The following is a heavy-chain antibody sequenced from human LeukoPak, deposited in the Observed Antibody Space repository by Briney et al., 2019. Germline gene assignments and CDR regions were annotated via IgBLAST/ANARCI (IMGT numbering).Heavy chain of an antibody. V-gene: IGHV3-23*01. CDR3: ANPAADYYASSGYPNRERVFDF. Sequence: PGGSLRLSCAASGFTFSSYAMSWVRQAPGKGLEWVSAISDSGGSTYYADSVKGRFTISRDNSKNTLYLQMNSLRAEDTAVYYCANPAADYYASSGYPNRERVFDFWGQGTLVTVSS. J-gene: IGHJ4*02. D-gene: IGHD3-22*01. CDR1: GFTFSSYA. CDR2: ISDSGGST.